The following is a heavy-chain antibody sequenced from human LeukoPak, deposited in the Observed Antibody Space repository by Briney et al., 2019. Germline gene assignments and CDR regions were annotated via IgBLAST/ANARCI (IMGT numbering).Heavy chain of an antibody. CDR3: AKSWYDSSSWYDAYFDY. J-gene: IGHJ4*02. D-gene: IGHD6-13*01. CDR2: SGSGGDT. Sequence: GGSLRLTCAASGFTFSGYAMNWVRQAPGKGLEWVSISGSGGDTYYADSVKGRFTISRDNSKNTLYLQMNSLRAEDTAVYYCAKSWYDSSSWYDAYFDYWGQGTLVTVSS. CDR1: GFTFSGYA. V-gene: IGHV3-23*01.